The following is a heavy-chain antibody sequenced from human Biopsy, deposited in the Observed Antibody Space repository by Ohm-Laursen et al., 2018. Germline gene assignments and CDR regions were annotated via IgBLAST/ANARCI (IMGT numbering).Heavy chain of an antibody. D-gene: IGHD4-23*01. CDR3: ARRPYGGTRYWYFDL. V-gene: IGHV4-31*01. Sequence: TLSLTCTVSGGSVSSGGFYWSWIRQHPGKGLEWIGYIYYSGTTYYNPSLKSLVTISVDTSKNQFSLKLNSMTAADTAVYYCARRPYGGTRYWYFDLWGRGTLVTVSS. CDR1: GGSVSSGGFY. J-gene: IGHJ2*01. CDR2: IYYSGTT.